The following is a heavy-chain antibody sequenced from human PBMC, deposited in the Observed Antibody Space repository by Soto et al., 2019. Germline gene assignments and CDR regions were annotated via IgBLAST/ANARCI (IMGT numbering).Heavy chain of an antibody. J-gene: IGHJ5*02. CDR1: GGSISGRC. CDR3: AKSHYDSSGYYIVDH. V-gene: IGHV4-59*01. D-gene: IGHD3-22*01. Sequence: SEALSLTCTVSGGSISGRCWSWVRQSPGKGLEWIGYFCYTGSTNYNPSLKSRVTISVDRSKTQCSLKLTSVTAADTAVYYCAKSHYDSSGYYIVDHWGQGTLVTVSS. CDR2: FCYTGST.